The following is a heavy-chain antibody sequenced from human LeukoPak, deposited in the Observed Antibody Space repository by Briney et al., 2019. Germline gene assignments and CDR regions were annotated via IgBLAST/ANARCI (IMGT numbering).Heavy chain of an antibody. Sequence: ASVKVSCKASGGTFSSYAISWVRQAPGQGLEWMGRIIPILGIANYAQKFQGRVTITADKSTSTAYMELSSLRSEDTAVYYYAREVALLSYFDYWGQGTLVTVSS. V-gene: IGHV1-69*04. D-gene: IGHD2-15*01. J-gene: IGHJ4*02. CDR2: IIPILGIA. CDR1: GGTFSSYA. CDR3: AREVALLSYFDY.